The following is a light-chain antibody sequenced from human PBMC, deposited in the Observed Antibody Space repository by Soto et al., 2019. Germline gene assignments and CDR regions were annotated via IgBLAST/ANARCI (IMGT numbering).Light chain of an antibody. CDR3: SSYAGRNYV. J-gene: IGLJ1*01. CDR2: EVS. V-gene: IGLV2-8*01. Sequence: QSVLTQPPSASGSPGQSVTISCTGTSSDLGYYNYVSWYQQHPGRAPKLIIYEVSERPSGVPDRFSGSKSGNTASLTVSGLQAEDEADYYCSSYAGRNYVFGAGTKVTVL. CDR1: SSDLGYYNY.